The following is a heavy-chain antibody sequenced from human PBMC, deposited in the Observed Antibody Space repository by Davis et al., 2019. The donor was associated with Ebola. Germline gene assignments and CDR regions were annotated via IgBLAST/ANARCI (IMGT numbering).Heavy chain of an antibody. V-gene: IGHV3-73*01. Sequence: PGGSLRLSCAASGFTFSGSAMHWVRQASGKGLEWVGRIRSKANSYATAYAASVKGRFTISRDDSKNTAYLQMNSLRAEDTAAYYCAREQVLVVAQTNYYYYYGMDVWGQGTTVTVSS. CDR3: AREQVLVVAQTNYYYYYGMDV. J-gene: IGHJ6*02. CDR2: IRSKANSYAT. CDR1: GFTFSGSA. D-gene: IGHD2-15*01.